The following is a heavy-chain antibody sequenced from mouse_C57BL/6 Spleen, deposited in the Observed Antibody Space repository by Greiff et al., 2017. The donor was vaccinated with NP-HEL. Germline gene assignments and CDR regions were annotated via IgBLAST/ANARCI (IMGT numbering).Heavy chain of an antibody. CDR1: GYTFTSYG. CDR2: IYPRSGNT. D-gene: IGHD1-1*01. CDR3: ARHYGSSYVGWYFDV. J-gene: IGHJ1*03. Sequence: VQLQQSGAELARPGASVKLSCKASGYTFTSYGISWVKQRTGQGLEWIGEIYPRSGNTYYNAKFKGKATLTADTSSSTAYMELRSLTSEDSAVYFCARHYGSSYVGWYFDVWGTGTTVTVSS. V-gene: IGHV1-81*01.